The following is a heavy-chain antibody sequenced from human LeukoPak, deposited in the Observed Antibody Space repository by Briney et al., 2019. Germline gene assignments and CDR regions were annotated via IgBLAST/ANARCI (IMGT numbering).Heavy chain of an antibody. V-gene: IGHV3-7*01. D-gene: IGHD3-10*01. Sequence: GGSLRLSCAASGFTFSSYWMGWVRQAPGKGLEWVANIKQDGSEKCYVDSVKGRFTISRGNAKNSLYLQMNSLRAEDTAVYYCARDPNHGSGSYYSDAFDIWGQGTMVTVSS. J-gene: IGHJ3*02. CDR1: GFTFSSYW. CDR3: ARDPNHGSGSYYSDAFDI. CDR2: IKQDGSEK.